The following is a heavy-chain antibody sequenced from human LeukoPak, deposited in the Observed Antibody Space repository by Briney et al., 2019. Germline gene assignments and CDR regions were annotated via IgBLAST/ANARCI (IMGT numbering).Heavy chain of an antibody. CDR1: GFTFSSYS. V-gene: IGHV3-21*01. CDR2: ISSSSSYI. D-gene: IGHD3-3*01. CDR3: ARADYDFWSGYFLYYYYGMDV. Sequence: GSLRLSCAASGFTFSSYSMNWVRQAPGKGLEWVSSISSSSSYIYYADSVKGRFTISRDNAKNSLYLQMNSLRAEDTAVYYCARADYDFWSGYFLYYYYGMDVWGQGTTVTVSS. J-gene: IGHJ6*02.